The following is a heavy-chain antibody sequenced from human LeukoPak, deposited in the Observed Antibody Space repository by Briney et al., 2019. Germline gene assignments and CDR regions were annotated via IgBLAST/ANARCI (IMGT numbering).Heavy chain of an antibody. CDR3: ARNLVYCSGSSCYYHVGVVY. V-gene: IGHV3-7*01. Sequence: GGSLRLSCAASGFTFSNYWMSWVRQAQGKGLEWVANIKQDGSEKYYVDSVKGRFTISRDNDKNSLHLQMNSLRAEDRAVYYCARNLVYCSGSSCYYHVGVVYWGQGTLVTVSS. CDR1: GFTFSNYW. J-gene: IGHJ4*02. CDR2: IKQDGSEK. D-gene: IGHD2-15*01.